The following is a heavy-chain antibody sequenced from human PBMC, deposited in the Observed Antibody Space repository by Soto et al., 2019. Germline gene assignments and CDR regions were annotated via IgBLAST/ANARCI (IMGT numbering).Heavy chain of an antibody. CDR2: IGTVGDT. J-gene: IGHJ5*02. CDR1: GFTFSTYD. D-gene: IGHD2-8*01. CDR3: ARGRSNQYESSPPPKFDP. Sequence: RGSLRLSCAASGFTFSTYDMHWVRQATGKGLEWVSAIGTVGDTYYLDSVKGRFTISRENAKNSLYLQMNSLRAGDTAVYYCARGRSNQYESSPPPKFDPWGRGTLVTVSS. V-gene: IGHV3-13*01.